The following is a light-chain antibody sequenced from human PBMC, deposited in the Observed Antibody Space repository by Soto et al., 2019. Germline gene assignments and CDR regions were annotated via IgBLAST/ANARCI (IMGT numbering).Light chain of an antibody. J-gene: IGKJ2*01. Sequence: VMKLCPASVSANPGDRVNLSCWASQNIGSSLAWYQQRPGQAPRLLIYDASTRATGIPPRFSGGGSGTEFTVTISSLQSEDFAIYYCQQYDIWHPYTFGQGTRWIS. CDR3: QQYDIWHPYT. CDR2: DAS. V-gene: IGKV3-15*01. CDR1: QNIGSS.